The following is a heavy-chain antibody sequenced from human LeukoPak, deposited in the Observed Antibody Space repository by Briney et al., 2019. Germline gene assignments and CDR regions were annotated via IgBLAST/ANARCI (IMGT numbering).Heavy chain of an antibody. J-gene: IGHJ5*02. D-gene: IGHD1-26*01. V-gene: IGHV4-39*01. CDR1: GGSISSSSYY. Sequence: SETLSLTCTVSGGSISSSSYYWRWIRQPPGKGLEWIGSIYYSGSTYYNPSLKSRVTISVDTSNNQFSLKLSSVTAADTAVYYCARPSGSYSRWFDPWGQGTLVTVSS. CDR2: IYYSGST. CDR3: ARPSGSYSRWFDP.